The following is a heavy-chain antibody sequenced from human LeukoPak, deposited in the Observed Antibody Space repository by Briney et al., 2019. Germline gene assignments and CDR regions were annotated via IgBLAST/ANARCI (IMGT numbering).Heavy chain of an antibody. J-gene: IGHJ6*03. CDR3: ARGDTAMVTYYYYMDV. CDR2: INSDGINT. D-gene: IGHD5-18*01. V-gene: IGHV3-74*01. Sequence: SGGSLRLSCAASGFTFSNYWMHWVRQAPGKGLVWVSRINSDGINTSYADSVKGRFTISRDNAKNTLNLQMNSLRAEDTAVYYCARGDTAMVTYYYYMDVWGKGTTVTISS. CDR1: GFTFSNYW.